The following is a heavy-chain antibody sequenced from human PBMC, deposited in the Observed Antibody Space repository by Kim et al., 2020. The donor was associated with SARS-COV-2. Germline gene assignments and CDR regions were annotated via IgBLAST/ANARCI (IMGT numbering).Heavy chain of an antibody. CDR1: GGSISSSSYY. D-gene: IGHD3-22*01. CDR2: IYYSGST. V-gene: IGHV4-39*01. J-gene: IGHJ4*02. CDR3: ARRSYYDSSGYGGRGNFDY. Sequence: SETLSLTCTVSGGSISSSSYYWGWIRQPPGKGLEWIGSIYYSGSTYYNPSLKSRVTISVDTSKNQFSLKLSSVTAADTAVYYCARRSYYDSSGYGGRGNFDYWGQGTLVTVSS.